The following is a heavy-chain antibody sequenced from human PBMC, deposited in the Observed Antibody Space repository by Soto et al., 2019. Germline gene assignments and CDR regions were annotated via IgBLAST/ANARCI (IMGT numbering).Heavy chain of an antibody. CDR2: IKSKTDGGTP. Sequence: PGGSLRLSCAASGFTFNNAWINWVRQAPGKGLEWVGRIKSKTDGGTPDYAAPVKGRFAISRDDSKNMVYLQMNSLKTEDTGIYYCPTDSYSPIMVARFAYWGHGPLVPAFS. CDR3: PTDSYSPIMVARFAY. J-gene: IGHJ4*01. D-gene: IGHD2-15*01. V-gene: IGHV3-15*07. CDR1: GFTFNNAW.